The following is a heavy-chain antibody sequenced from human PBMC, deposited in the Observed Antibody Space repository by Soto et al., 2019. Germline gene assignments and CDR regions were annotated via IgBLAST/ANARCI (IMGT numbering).Heavy chain of an antibody. V-gene: IGHV1-46*03. D-gene: IGHD6-6*01. Sequence: QVQLVQSGAEVKKPGASVKVSCKASGYTFTSYYMHWVRQAPVQGLEWMGIINPSGGSRSYAQKFQGRVTMTMDTSTSTVYMELSSLRSDDTAVYYCARGLAARPDYWGQGTLVTVSS. CDR3: ARGLAARPDY. CDR1: GYTFTSYY. CDR2: INPSGGSR. J-gene: IGHJ4*02.